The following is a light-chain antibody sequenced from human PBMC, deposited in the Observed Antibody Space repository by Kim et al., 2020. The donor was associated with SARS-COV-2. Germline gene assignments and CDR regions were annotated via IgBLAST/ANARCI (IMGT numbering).Light chain of an antibody. CDR2: YDS. V-gene: IGLV3-21*04. CDR1: NIGSKS. CDR3: QVWDSSSDHVV. J-gene: IGLJ2*01. Sequence: SYELTQPPSVSVAPGKTARITCGGNNIGSKSVHLYQQKPGQAPVLVIYYDSDRPSGIPERFPGSNSGNTATLTISRVEAGDEADYYCQVWDSSSDHVVFGGGTQLTVL.